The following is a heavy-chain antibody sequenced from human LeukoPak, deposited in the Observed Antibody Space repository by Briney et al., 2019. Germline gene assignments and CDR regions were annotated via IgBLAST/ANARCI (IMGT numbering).Heavy chain of an antibody. J-gene: IGHJ4*02. D-gene: IGHD3-9*01. CDR1: GYTFTRYY. V-gene: IGHV1-2*02. CDR2: INPNSGGT. Sequence: ASVKVSCKASGYTFTRYYMHWVRQAPGQGLEWMGWINPNSGGTNYAQKFQGRVTMTRDTSISTAYMELSRLRSDDTAVYYCATWDVLRYFDWLSYWGQGTLVTVSS. CDR3: ATWDVLRYFDWLSY.